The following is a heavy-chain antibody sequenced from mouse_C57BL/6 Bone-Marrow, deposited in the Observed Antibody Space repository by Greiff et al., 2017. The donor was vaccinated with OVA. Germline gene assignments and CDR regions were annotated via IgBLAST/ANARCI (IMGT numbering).Heavy chain of an antibody. CDR2: IYPNSGGT. CDR1: GYTFTSYW. V-gene: IGHV1-72*01. Sequence: QVQLQQPGAELVKPGASVKLSCKASGYTFTSYWMHWVKQRPGRGLEWIGRIYPNSGGTKYNEKFKSKATLTVDKPSSTAYMQLSSLTSEDSAVYYCAREKAYYSSFFDYWGQGTTLTVSS. J-gene: IGHJ2*01. D-gene: IGHD2-12*01. CDR3: AREKAYYSSFFDY.